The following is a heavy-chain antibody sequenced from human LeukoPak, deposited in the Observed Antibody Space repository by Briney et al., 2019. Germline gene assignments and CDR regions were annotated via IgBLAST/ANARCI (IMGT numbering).Heavy chain of an antibody. CDR2: IFYSGST. V-gene: IGHV4-39*01. Sequence: SETLSLTCTVSGASISSSTCYWDWIRQPPGKGLEWMGSIFYSGSTNYKSSLWSRITISIDTAKNQFSLKLSSVTAADTAVYYCARLGWWDSWGQGTLVTVSS. D-gene: IGHD2-15*01. CDR3: ARLGWWDS. CDR1: GASISSSTCY. J-gene: IGHJ4*02.